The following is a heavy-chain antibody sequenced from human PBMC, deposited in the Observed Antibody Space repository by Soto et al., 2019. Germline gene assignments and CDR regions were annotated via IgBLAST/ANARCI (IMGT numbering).Heavy chain of an antibody. D-gene: IGHD6-13*01. CDR3: ARDGRIAAATLYYYYYGMDV. CDR1: GYTFTSYG. J-gene: IGHJ6*02. CDR2: ISAYNGNT. Sequence: QVQLVQSGAEVKKPGASVKVSCKASGYTFTSYGISWVRQAPGQGLEWMGWISAYNGNTNYAQKLQGRVTMTTDTSTSTAYMELRSLRSDDMAVYYCARDGRIAAATLYYYYYGMDVWGQGTTVTVSS. V-gene: IGHV1-18*03.